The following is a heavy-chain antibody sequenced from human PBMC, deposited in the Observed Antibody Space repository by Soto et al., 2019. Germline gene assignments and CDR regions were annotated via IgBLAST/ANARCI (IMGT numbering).Heavy chain of an antibody. V-gene: IGHV1-2*02. D-gene: IGHD3-10*01. Sequence: ASVKVSCKASGYTFTGYYMHWVRQAPGQGLEWMGWINPNSGGTNYAQKFQGRVTMTRDTSISTAYMELSRLRSDDTAVYYCARSAVRGVNQNYYYYYRMDVWVQGTTVT. CDR1: GYTFTGYY. CDR2: INPNSGGT. CDR3: ARSAVRGVNQNYYYYYRMDV. J-gene: IGHJ6*02.